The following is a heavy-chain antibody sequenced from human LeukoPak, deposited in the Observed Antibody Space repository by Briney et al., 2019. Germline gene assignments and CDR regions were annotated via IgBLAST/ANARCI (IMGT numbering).Heavy chain of an antibody. Sequence: SETLSLTCAVYGGSFSGYYWSWLRQPPGKGREWLREINHSGSTNYNPTLKSRVTISVDTSKTQFSLKLSSVTAADTAVYYCARGAILWFGDPSFWFDPWGQGTLVTVSS. CDR1: GGSFSGYY. D-gene: IGHD3-10*01. V-gene: IGHV4-34*01. CDR2: INHSGST. J-gene: IGHJ5*02. CDR3: ARGAILWFGDPSFWFDP.